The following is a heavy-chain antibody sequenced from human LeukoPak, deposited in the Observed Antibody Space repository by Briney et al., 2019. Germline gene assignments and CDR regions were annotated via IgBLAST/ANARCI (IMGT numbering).Heavy chain of an antibody. J-gene: IGHJ6*03. CDR2: MNPNSGNT. D-gene: IGHD3-3*01. V-gene: IGHV1-8*03. Sequence: GASVTVSFKASVYTFTSYDINWVRQATGQGLEWMGWMNPNSGNTGYAQKFQGRVTITRNTSISTAYMELSSLRSEDTAVYYCARGKSIFGVVRLSFYYYMDVWGKGTTVTVSS. CDR1: VYTFTSYD. CDR3: ARGKSIFGVVRLSFYYYMDV.